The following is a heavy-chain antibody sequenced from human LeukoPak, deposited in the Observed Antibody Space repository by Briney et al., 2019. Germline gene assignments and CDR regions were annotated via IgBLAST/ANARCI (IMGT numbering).Heavy chain of an antibody. CDR3: ARITYYYDSSPGSFDY. J-gene: IGHJ4*02. Sequence: SETLSLTCTVSGGSISSYYWSWIRPPPGKGLEWIGYIYYSGSTNYNPSLKSRVTISVDTSKNRFSLKLSSVTAADTAVYYCARITYYYDSSPGSFDYWGQGTLVTVSS. V-gene: IGHV4-59*01. D-gene: IGHD3-22*01. CDR1: GGSISSYY. CDR2: IYYSGST.